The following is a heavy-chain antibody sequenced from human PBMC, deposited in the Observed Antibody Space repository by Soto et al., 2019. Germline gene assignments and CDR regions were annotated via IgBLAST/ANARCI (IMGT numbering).Heavy chain of an antibody. CDR1: GGSFSGYY. CDR2: INHSGST. Sequence: QVQLQQWGAGLLKPSETLSLTCAVYGGSFSGYYWSWIRQPPGKGLEWIGDINHSGSTNYNPSLTSRVTISVDTSKYQFSLKLSSVHAADTAVYYCARSIRRGYYGSVSHTDYYGMDVWGQGTTVTVSS. D-gene: IGHD3-10*01. J-gene: IGHJ6*02. V-gene: IGHV4-34*01. CDR3: ARSIRRGYYGSVSHTDYYGMDV.